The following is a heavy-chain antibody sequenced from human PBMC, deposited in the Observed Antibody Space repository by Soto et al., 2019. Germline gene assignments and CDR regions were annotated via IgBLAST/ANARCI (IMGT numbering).Heavy chain of an antibody. D-gene: IGHD6-13*01. CDR1: GYTFTSYG. Sequence: AASVKVSCKASGYTFTSYGISWVRQAPGQGLEWMGWISAYNGNTNYAQKLQGRVTMTTDTSTSTAYMELRSLRSDDTAVYYCARGGPTGYSSSWYSYYGMDVWGHGTTVTVSS. J-gene: IGHJ6*02. V-gene: IGHV1-18*01. CDR2: ISAYNGNT. CDR3: ARGGPTGYSSSWYSYYGMDV.